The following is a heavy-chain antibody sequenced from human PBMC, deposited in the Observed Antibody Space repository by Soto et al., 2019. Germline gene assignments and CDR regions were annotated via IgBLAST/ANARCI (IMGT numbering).Heavy chain of an antibody. CDR3: AAGGGLPRYY. Sequence: SETLSLTCAVSGGSISSGGYSWSWIRQPPGKGLEWIGYIYHSGSTYYNPSLKSRVTISVDRSKNQFSLKPSSVTAADTAVYYCAAGGGLPRYYWGQGTLVTSPQ. V-gene: IGHV4-30-2*01. CDR1: GGSISSGGYS. D-gene: IGHD5-12*01. J-gene: IGHJ4*02. CDR2: IYHSGST.